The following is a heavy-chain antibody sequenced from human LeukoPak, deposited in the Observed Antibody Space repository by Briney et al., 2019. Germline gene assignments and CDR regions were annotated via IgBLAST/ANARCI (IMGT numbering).Heavy chain of an antibody. J-gene: IGHJ4*02. CDR1: VGSMSNYY. V-gene: IGHV4-4*07. Sequence: YPSETLSLTCTVAVGSMSNYYWSWIRQPAGKGLEWIGRISTSGTTNYNPSLKSRVTMSVDMSKNQFSLKLSSVTAADTAVYYCARLVAKSGSYTYYLDYWGQGTLVTVSS. CDR2: ISTSGTT. CDR3: ARLVAKSGSYTYYLDY. D-gene: IGHD3-16*01.